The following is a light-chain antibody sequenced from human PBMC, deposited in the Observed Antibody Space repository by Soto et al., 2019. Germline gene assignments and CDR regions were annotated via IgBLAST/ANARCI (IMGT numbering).Light chain of an antibody. CDR2: GVH. Sequence: QSALTQPASVSGSPGQSITISCTEASGDVGSYNLVSWYQQVPGKAPKLLIHGVHNRSPGISGRFSASKSGLTASLTISGLQAEDEADYYCTAFSANRVYLFGPGTKVTVL. V-gene: IGLV2-14*02. CDR1: SGDVGSYNL. J-gene: IGLJ1*01. CDR3: TAFSANRVYL.